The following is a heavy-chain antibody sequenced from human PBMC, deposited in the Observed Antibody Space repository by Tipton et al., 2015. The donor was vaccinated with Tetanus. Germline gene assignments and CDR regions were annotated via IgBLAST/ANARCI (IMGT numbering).Heavy chain of an antibody. CDR2: IYPGDSDT. V-gene: IGHV5-51*01. CDR3: ARHFGEMLYAPFRFDP. J-gene: IGHJ5*02. D-gene: IGHD3-3*01. Sequence: VQLVQSGAEMRKSGESLKISCKTSGYFFDTHWIAWVRQMPGKGLEWMGIIYPGDSDTSYSPSFQGQVPMSVDRSTATAYLQWGSLKASDTAIYYCARHFGEMLYAPFRFDPWGQGTLVTVSS. CDR1: GYFFDTHW.